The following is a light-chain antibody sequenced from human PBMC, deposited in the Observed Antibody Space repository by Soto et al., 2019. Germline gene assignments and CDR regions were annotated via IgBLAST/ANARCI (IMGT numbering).Light chain of an antibody. CDR3: LQTYATPTYT. CDR2: GAS. J-gene: IGKJ2*01. CDR1: QNINNY. Sequence: DIQMTQSPSSLSASLGAGVTITCRASQNINNYLSWYQQKPGKAPKLLIYGASTLQSGVPSRFSGSGSGTDFTLTISSLQPEDFASYFCLQTYATPTYTFGQGTKVEIK. V-gene: IGKV1-39*01.